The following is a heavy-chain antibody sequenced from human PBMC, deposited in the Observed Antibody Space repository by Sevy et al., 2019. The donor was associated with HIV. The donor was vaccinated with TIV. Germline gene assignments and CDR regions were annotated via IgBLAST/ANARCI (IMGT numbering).Heavy chain of an antibody. J-gene: IGHJ2*01. V-gene: IGHV1-2*02. CDR1: GYIFSDYY. CDR3: ARSLGRGVPGFWYFDL. D-gene: IGHD3-10*01. CDR2: MNPNNGGT. Sequence: ASVKVSCKASGYIFSDYYLHWVRQAPGQGLEWLGWMNPNNGGTNYAQSFQGRVTMTRDTSIGTAYMELRNLRSDDTAVYYCARSLGRGVPGFWYFDLWGRGTLVTVSS.